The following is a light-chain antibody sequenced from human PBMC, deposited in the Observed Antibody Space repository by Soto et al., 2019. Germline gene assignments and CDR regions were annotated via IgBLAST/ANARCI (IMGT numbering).Light chain of an antibody. V-gene: IGKV3-11*01. J-gene: IGKJ5*01. CDR2: DTF. CDR1: QSVNNF. Sequence: EIVLTQSPATLSLSPGERVTLSCRASQSVNNFLAWYQQKPGQAPRPLIYDTFNRATGVPHRFSGSGSGADFTLTNSSLEPEDFAVYHCQQRTSWPITFGQGTRLEIK. CDR3: QQRTSWPIT.